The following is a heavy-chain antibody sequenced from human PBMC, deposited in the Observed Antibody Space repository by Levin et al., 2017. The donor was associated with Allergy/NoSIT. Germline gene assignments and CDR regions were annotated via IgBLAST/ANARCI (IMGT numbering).Heavy chain of an antibody. Sequence: SCSVSGVSVTSGSYYWSWVRQPPGKGLEWIGYIYYNFSTNYNPSLKSRVTMSVDTSNNQFSLRLSSVNAADTAMYYCAREPNAFDIWGQGTMVTVSS. CDR1: GVSVTSGSYY. CDR2: IYYNFST. CDR3: AREPNAFDI. J-gene: IGHJ3*02. V-gene: IGHV4-61*01.